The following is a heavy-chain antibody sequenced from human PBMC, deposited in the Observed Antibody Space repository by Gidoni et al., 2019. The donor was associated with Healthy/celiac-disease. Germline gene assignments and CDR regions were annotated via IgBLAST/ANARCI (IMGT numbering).Heavy chain of an antibody. J-gene: IGHJ6*02. V-gene: IGHV5-10-1*03. CDR1: GSSFTSYW. Sequence: EVQLVQSGAEVKKPGESLRISCKGSGSSFTSYWISWVRQLPGKGLEWMGRIDPSDSYTNYSPSFQGHVTISADKSISTAYLQWSSLKASDTAMYYCARNYYCSSTSCLKDVWGQGTTVTVSS. CDR3: ARNYYCSSTSCLKDV. CDR2: IDPSDSYT. D-gene: IGHD2-2*01.